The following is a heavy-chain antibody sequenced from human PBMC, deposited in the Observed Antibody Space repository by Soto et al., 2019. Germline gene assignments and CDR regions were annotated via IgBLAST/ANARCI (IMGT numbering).Heavy chain of an antibody. CDR2: IYYTGST. V-gene: IGHV4-31*03. Sequence: PSETLSLTCTVSGGSINSGGYYWSWIRQHPGRGLEWIGYIYYTGSTYYNPSLKSRVTISLDTSKNQFSLKLSSVTAADTAVYYCARGRGGFFWSGRRDHWFEPWGQGTLVTVSS. D-gene: IGHD3-3*01. CDR3: ARGRGGFFWSGRRDHWFEP. CDR1: GGSINSGGYY. J-gene: IGHJ5*01.